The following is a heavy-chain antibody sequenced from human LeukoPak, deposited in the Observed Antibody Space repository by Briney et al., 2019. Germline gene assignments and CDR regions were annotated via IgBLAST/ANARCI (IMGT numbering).Heavy chain of an antibody. CDR1: GGSFSGFF. V-gene: IGHV4-34*01. J-gene: IGHJ4*02. D-gene: IGHD3-10*01. Sequence: SETLSLTCAVYGGSFSGFFWTWIRQPPGKGLEWIGEINHSAGTNYNPSLKNRVTISIDTSKNQFSLKVDSVTAADTAVYYCARGRIPDDSGSRGDYFDYWGQGTLVTVSS. CDR2: INHSAGT. CDR3: ARGRIPDDSGSRGDYFDY.